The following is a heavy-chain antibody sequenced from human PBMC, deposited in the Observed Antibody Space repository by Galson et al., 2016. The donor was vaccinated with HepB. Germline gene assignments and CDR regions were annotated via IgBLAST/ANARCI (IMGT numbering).Heavy chain of an antibody. CDR3: ARKLRGYSSYLDV. V-gene: IGHV3-11*01. CDR2: ISSSGSTI. D-gene: IGHD5-18*01. J-gene: IGHJ6*03. Sequence: SLRLSCAASGFTFSDYYMSWIRRAPGKGLEWVSYISSSGSTIYYADSVKGRFTISRGNAKNSLYLQMNSLRAEDTAVYYCARKLRGYSSYLDVWGKGTTVTVS. CDR1: GFTFSDYY.